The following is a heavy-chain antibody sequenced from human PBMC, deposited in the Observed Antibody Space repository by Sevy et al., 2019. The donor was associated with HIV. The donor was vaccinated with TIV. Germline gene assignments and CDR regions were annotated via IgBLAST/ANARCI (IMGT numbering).Heavy chain of an antibody. D-gene: IGHD2-21*01. CDR2: ISWNSRNI. Sequence: GGSLRLSCAASGFPFNDHAMHWVRQVPGKGLEWVSGISWNSRNIGYADSVKGRFTISRDNARHFVYLEMNSLRPEDTAFYYCVKDSNRGCDGVKCYSYYYFFYGLDVWGQGTTVTVSS. V-gene: IGHV3-9*01. CDR1: GFPFNDHA. CDR3: VKDSNRGCDGVKCYSYYYFFYGLDV. J-gene: IGHJ6*02.